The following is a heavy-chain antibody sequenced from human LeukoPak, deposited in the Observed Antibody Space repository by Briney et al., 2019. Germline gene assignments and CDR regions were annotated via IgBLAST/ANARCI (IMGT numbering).Heavy chain of an antibody. Sequence: GGSLRLSCAASGFTVSSNYMSWVRQAPGKGLEWVSVIYSGGSTYYADSVKGRFTISRDNSKNTLYLQMNSLRAEDTAVYYCAKDPGFGELLSDFDYWGQGTLVTVSS. CDR3: AKDPGFGELLSDFDY. V-gene: IGHV3-53*05. CDR1: GFTVSSNY. D-gene: IGHD3-10*01. CDR2: IYSGGST. J-gene: IGHJ4*02.